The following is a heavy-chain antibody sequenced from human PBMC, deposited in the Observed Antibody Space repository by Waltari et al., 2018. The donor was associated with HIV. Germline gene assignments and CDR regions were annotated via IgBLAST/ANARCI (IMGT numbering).Heavy chain of an antibody. CDR1: GYTFTRYN. CDR2: IDPSGGST. CDR3: ARAFCGGDCPPGNY. V-gene: IGHV1-46*01. J-gene: IGHJ4*02. D-gene: IGHD2-21*02. Sequence: QLVQSGAEVKKPGASVKVSCKASGYTFTRYNIYWVRQAPGQGLEWMGVIDPSGGSTNYAQNFQGRVTITRDTSTSTVYMEMSSLRYEDTAIYYCARAFCGGDCPPGNYWGQGTLVTVSS.